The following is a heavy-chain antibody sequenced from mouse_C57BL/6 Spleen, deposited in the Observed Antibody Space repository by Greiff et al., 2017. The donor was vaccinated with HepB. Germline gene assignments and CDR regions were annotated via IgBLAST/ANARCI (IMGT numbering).Heavy chain of an antibody. J-gene: IGHJ4*01. CDR1: GYTFTSYW. CDR3: AIYYYGSSYAMDY. D-gene: IGHD1-1*01. V-gene: IGHV1-50*01. CDR2: IDPSDSYT. Sequence: QVQLQQPGAELVKPGASVKLSCKASGYTFTSYWMQWVKQRPGQGLEWIGEIDPSDSYTNYNQKFKGKATLTVDTSSSTAYMQLSSLTSEDSAVYYCAIYYYGSSYAMDYWGQGTSVTVSS.